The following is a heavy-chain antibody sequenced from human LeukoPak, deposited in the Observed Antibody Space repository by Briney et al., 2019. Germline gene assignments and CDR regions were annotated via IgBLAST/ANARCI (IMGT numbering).Heavy chain of an antibody. D-gene: IGHD3-22*01. V-gene: IGHV4-4*07. Sequence: SETLSLTCTASGGSISSYYWSWIRQPAGKGLEWIGRIYTRRSTNYNPALMSRVIMSVDTSKNQFSLQLSSVTAADAAVYYCAGEGYYYDSSGYYDGGEDYWGQGTLVTVSS. J-gene: IGHJ4*02. CDR2: IYTRRST. CDR3: AGEGYYYDSSGYYDGGEDY. CDR1: GGSISSYY.